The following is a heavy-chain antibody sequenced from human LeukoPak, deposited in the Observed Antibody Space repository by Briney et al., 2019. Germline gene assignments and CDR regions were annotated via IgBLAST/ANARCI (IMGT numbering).Heavy chain of an antibody. Sequence: KPLETLSLTCTVSGGSISSYYWSWIRQPAGKGLEWIGRIYTSGSTNYNPSLKSRVTMSVDTSKNQFSLKLSSVTAADTAVYYCARDKGIAAAGTHPFDYWAQGTLVTVSS. D-gene: IGHD6-13*01. CDR2: IYTSGST. V-gene: IGHV4-4*07. CDR3: ARDKGIAAAGTHPFDY. CDR1: GGSISSYY. J-gene: IGHJ4*02.